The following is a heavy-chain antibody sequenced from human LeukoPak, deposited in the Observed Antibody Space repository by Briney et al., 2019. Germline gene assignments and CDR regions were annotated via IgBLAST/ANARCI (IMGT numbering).Heavy chain of an antibody. CDR2: ISYDGSNK. Sequence: PGGSLRLSCAASGFTFSSYAMHWVRQAPGKGLEWVAVISYDGSNKYYADSVKGRFTISRDSSKNTLYLQMNSLRAEDTAVYYCARGCYYGSGSAVWTEGWFDPWGQGTLVTVSS. D-gene: IGHD3-10*01. CDR3: ARGCYYGSGSAVWTEGWFDP. V-gene: IGHV3-30*04. CDR1: GFTFSSYA. J-gene: IGHJ5*02.